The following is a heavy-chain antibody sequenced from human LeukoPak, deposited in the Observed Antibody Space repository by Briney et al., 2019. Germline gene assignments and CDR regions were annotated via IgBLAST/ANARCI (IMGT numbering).Heavy chain of an antibody. CDR1: GYTFTDYY. CDR3: ARAQASEVMVC. V-gene: IGHV1-2*02. J-gene: IGHJ4*02. D-gene: IGHD3-10*01. CDR2: INPNSGGT. Sequence: ASVKVSYKASGYTFTDYYMHCVRQAPGQGLEWMGWINPNSGGTNYAQKFQGRVTMTRDTSISTAYMELSRLRSDDTAVYYCARAQASEVMVCWGQGTLVTVSS.